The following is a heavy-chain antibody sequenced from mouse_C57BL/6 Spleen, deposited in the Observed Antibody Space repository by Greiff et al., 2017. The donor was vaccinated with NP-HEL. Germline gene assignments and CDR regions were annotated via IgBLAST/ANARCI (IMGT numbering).Heavy chain of an antibody. D-gene: IGHD1-1*01. V-gene: IGHV3-6*01. CDR1: GYSITSGYY. J-gene: IGHJ2*01. CDR2: ISYDGSN. Sequence: EVKLQESGPGLVKPSQSLSLTCSVTGYSITSGYYWNWIRQFPGNKLEWMGYISYDGSNNYNPSLKNRISITRDTSKNQFFLKLNSVTTEDTATYYCAREGYYYGSREYFDYWGQGTTLTVSS. CDR3: AREGYYYGSREYFDY.